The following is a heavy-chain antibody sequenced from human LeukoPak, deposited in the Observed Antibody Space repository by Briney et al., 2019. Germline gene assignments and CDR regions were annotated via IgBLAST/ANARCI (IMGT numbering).Heavy chain of an antibody. CDR3: ARPRIYSSGWED. CDR2: IYYSGST. CDR1: GGSISSSSYY. V-gene: IGHV4-39*01. Sequence: PSETLSLTCTVSGGSISSSSYYWGWIRQPPGKGLEWIGSIYYSGSTYYNPSLKSRVTISADTSKNQFSLKLSSVTAADTAVYYCARPRIYSSGWEDWGQGTLVTVSS. D-gene: IGHD6-19*01. J-gene: IGHJ4*02.